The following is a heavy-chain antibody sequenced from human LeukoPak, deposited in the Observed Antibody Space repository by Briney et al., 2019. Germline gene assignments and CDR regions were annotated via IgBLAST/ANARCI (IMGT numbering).Heavy chain of an antibody. D-gene: IGHD3-3*01. Sequence: PSETLSPTCAVYGGSFSGYYWSWIRQPPGKGLEWIGEINHSGSTNYNPSLKSRVTISVDTSKNQFSLKLSSVTAADTAVYYCARHLNDFWSGLYYFDYWGQGTLVTVSS. CDR1: GGSFSGYY. J-gene: IGHJ4*02. CDR3: ARHLNDFWSGLYYFDY. CDR2: INHSGST. V-gene: IGHV4-34*01.